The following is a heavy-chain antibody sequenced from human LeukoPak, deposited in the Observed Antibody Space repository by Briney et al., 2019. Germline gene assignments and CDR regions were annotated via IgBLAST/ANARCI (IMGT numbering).Heavy chain of an antibody. CDR3: AREGDDILTGFNNWFDP. V-gene: IGHV1-18*01. Sequence: ASVKVSCKASVYTFTSYGISWVRQAPGQGLEWMGWIGAYNGNTNYAQKLQGRVTMTTDTSKSTAYMELRSLRSDDTGVYYCAREGDDILTGFNNWFDPWGQGTLVTVSS. J-gene: IGHJ5*02. CDR2: IGAYNGNT. CDR1: VYTFTSYG. D-gene: IGHD3-9*01.